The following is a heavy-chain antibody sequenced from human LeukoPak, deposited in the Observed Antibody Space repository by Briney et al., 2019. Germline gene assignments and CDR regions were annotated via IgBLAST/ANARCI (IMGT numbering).Heavy chain of an antibody. D-gene: IGHD3-9*01. CDR3: VKDLTGTWSFDY. CDR2: IGPNGAST. V-gene: IGHV3-64D*06. J-gene: IGHJ4*02. CDR1: GFTFSNHF. Sequence: GESLRLSCSTSGFTFSNHFMHWVRQAPGKGLECVSSIGPNGASTLYADSVKGRFTISRDNSKNALYLQLTSLRLEDTALYYCVKDLTGTWSFDYWGQGTLVTVPS.